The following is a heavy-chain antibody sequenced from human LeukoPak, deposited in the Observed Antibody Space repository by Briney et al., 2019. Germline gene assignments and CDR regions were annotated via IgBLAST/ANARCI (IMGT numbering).Heavy chain of an antibody. CDR1: GFTFSSYA. Sequence: GGSLRLSCAASGFTFSSYAMSWVRQAPGKGLEWVSAISGSGGSTYYADSVKGRSTISRDNSKNTLYLQMNSLRAEDTAVYYCAKVGYYDSSGYYPPAYYYYGMDVWGQGTTVTVSS. V-gene: IGHV3-23*01. D-gene: IGHD3-22*01. CDR2: ISGSGGST. J-gene: IGHJ6*02. CDR3: AKVGYYDSSGYYPPAYYYYGMDV.